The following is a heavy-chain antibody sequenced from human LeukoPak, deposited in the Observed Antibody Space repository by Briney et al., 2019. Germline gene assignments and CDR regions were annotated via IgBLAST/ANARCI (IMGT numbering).Heavy chain of an antibody. V-gene: IGHV4-59*01. D-gene: IGHD3-10*01. CDR2: IYYSGTT. CDR1: GGSISSYY. CDR3: ASTVRGARFYYYYMDV. Sequence: SETLSLTCTVSGGSISSYYWNWIRQPPGKGPEWIGYIYYSGTTNYNPSLKSRVSMSVDTSKNQFSLKLSPVTAADTAVYYCASTVRGARFYYYYMDVWGKGTTVTISS. J-gene: IGHJ6*03.